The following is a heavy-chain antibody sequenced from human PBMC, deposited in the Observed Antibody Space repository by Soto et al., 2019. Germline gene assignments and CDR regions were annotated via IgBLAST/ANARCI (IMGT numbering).Heavy chain of an antibody. V-gene: IGHV3-23*01. Sequence: GGSLRLSCAASGFTFSSYAMSWVRQAPGKGLEWVSVISGSGGSTYYADSVKGRFTISRDNSKNTLYLQMNSLRAEDTAVYYCAKVFGYCSGGSCHGNDAFDIWGQGTMVTVSS. J-gene: IGHJ3*02. D-gene: IGHD2-15*01. CDR3: AKVFGYCSGGSCHGNDAFDI. CDR1: GFTFSSYA. CDR2: ISGSGGST.